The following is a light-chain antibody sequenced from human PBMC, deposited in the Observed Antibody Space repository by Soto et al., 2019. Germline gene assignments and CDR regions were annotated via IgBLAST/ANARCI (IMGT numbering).Light chain of an antibody. CDR2: DVN. CDR3: TSYASGSSHVV. Sequence: QSALTQPASVSGSPGQSITLSCTGTSSDIGGYDYVSWYQRHPGKAPKLIIYDVNNRPSGVSNRFSGSKSGNTASLTISGIQDEDQADYYCTSYASGSSHVVFGGGTKLTVL. CDR1: SSDIGGYDY. V-gene: IGLV2-14*01. J-gene: IGLJ2*01.